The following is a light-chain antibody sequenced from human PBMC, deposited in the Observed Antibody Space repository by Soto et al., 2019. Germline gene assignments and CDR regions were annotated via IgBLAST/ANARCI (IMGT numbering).Light chain of an antibody. CDR3: QQYNNWLPVT. J-gene: IGKJ1*01. CDR1: QSVNSN. CDR2: GAS. Sequence: EIVMTQSPATLSVSPGERATLSCRASQSVNSNLAWYQQKPGQAPRLLIYGASTRATGIPARFSGSGSGTEFTLTISSLQSEDFAFYYCQQYNNWLPVTFGQGTKVEIK. V-gene: IGKV3-15*01.